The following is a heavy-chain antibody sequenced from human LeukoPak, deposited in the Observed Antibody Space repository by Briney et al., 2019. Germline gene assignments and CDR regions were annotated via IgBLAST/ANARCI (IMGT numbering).Heavy chain of an antibody. D-gene: IGHD5-24*01. J-gene: IGHJ4*02. CDR3: ASDSSGDGYSSGYN. Sequence: ASVKVSCKASGYTFTSYYIHWVRQAPGQGLEWLGIISPTDGRTRYAQNFQATITMTRDMSAGTVYMELSSLRSEDTAVYYCASDSSGDGYSSGYNWGQGTLVTVSS. CDR2: ISPTDGRT. V-gene: IGHV1-46*01. CDR1: GYTFTSYY.